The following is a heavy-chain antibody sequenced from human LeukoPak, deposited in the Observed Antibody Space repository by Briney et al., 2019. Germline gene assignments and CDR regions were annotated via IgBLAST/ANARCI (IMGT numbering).Heavy chain of an antibody. CDR2: ISSSSSYI. D-gene: IGHD5-18*01. J-gene: IGHJ4*02. Sequence: GGSLRLSCAASGFTFSSYSMNWVRQAPGKGLKWVSSISSSSSYIYYADSVKGRFTISRDNAKNSLYLQMNSLRAEDTAVYYCAREATAMVSPYFDYWGQGTLVTVSS. CDR1: GFTFSSYS. V-gene: IGHV3-21*01. CDR3: AREATAMVSPYFDY.